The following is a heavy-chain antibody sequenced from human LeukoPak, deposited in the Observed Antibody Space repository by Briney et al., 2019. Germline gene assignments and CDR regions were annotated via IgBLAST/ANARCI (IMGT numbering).Heavy chain of an antibody. CDR3: ARGLNGDYYDSSGYSRFDY. J-gene: IGHJ4*02. D-gene: IGHD3-22*01. CDR1: GGSFSGYY. CDR2: INHSGST. Sequence: SETLSLTCAVYGGSFSGYYWSWIRQPPGKGLEWIGEINHSGSTNYNPSLKSRVTISVDTSKNQFSLKLSSVTAADTAVYYCARGLNGDYYDSSGYSRFDYWGQGTQVTVSS. V-gene: IGHV4-34*01.